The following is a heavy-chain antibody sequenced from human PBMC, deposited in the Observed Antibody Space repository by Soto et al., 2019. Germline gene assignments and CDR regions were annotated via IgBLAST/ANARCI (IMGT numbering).Heavy chain of an antibody. CDR1: GLSFTSDW. Sequence: GESLKISWQVVGLSFTSDWISWVRQVPGKGLEWMGRIDPSASYTKYSPSFQGHVTISADKSINTAYLQWSSLKASDTAVYYCARHTYDTSGYYFSYWGQGALVTVSS. CDR2: IDPSASYT. D-gene: IGHD3-22*01. J-gene: IGHJ4*02. CDR3: ARHTYDTSGYYFSY. V-gene: IGHV5-10-1*01.